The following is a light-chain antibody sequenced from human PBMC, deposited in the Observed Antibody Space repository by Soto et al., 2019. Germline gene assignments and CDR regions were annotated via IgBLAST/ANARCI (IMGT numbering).Light chain of an antibody. Sequence: QSVLPQPASLSGSPGQSIAISCTGTSSDVGGYNSVSWYQQYPGKAPKLMIHDVSNRPSGVSDRFSGSKSGNTASLTISGLQAEDEADYYCSSWTSSSSYVFGSGTKVTVL. J-gene: IGLJ1*01. CDR2: DVS. CDR1: SSDVGGYNS. V-gene: IGLV2-14*01. CDR3: SSWTSSSSYV.